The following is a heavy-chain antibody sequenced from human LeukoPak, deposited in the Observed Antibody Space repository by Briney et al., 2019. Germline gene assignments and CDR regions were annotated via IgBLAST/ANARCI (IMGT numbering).Heavy chain of an antibody. CDR3: AKSNGYGLIDY. D-gene: IGHD5-12*01. Sequence: SETLSLTCAVYGGSFSGYYWSWIRQPPGKGLEWIGEINHSGSTIYNPSLKSRVTISGDTSKNQFSLKLSSVTAADTAVYYCAKSNGYGLIDYWGQGTLVTVSS. V-gene: IGHV4-34*01. CDR1: GGSFSGYY. CDR2: INHSGST. J-gene: IGHJ4*02.